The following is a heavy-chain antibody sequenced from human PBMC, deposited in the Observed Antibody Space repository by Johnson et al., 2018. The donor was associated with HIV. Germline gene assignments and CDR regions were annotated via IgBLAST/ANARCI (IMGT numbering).Heavy chain of an antibody. D-gene: IGHD1-20*01. Sequence: QEQLVESGGGVVQPGRSLRLSCAASGFTFSNYGMHWVRQAPGKGLEWVAVIWFDGNNKHYSDSVQGRFTISRENAKNSLYLQMNSLRAEDTALYYCAREVRYNLNQVPAFDVWGQGTMVTVSS. J-gene: IGHJ3*01. V-gene: IGHV3-33*01. CDR3: AREVRYNLNQVPAFDV. CDR1: GFTFSNYG. CDR2: IWFDGNNK.